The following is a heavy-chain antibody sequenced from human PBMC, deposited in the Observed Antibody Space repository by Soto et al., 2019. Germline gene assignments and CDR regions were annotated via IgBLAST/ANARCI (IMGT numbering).Heavy chain of an antibody. J-gene: IGHJ6*03. CDR2: IYYSGST. CDR3: ARVDGSDSGYYYYMDV. D-gene: IGHD3-10*01. CDR1: GGSISSGGYY. V-gene: IGHV4-31*03. Sequence: SETLYLTCTVSGGSISSGGYYWSWIRQHPGKGLEWIGYIYYSGSTYYNPSLKSRVTISVDTSKNQFSLKLSSVTAADTAVYYCARVDGSDSGYYYYMDVWGKGTTVTVSS.